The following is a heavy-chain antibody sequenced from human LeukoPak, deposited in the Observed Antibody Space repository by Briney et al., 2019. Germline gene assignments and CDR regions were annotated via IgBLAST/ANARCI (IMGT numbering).Heavy chain of an antibody. Sequence: PSETLSLTCAVYGGSFSGYYWSWIRQPPGKGLEWIGEINHSGSTNYNPSLKSRVTISVDTSKNQFSLKLSSVTAADTAVYYCERGGLWGWLQLGSFDYWGQGTLVTVSS. V-gene: IGHV4-34*01. CDR1: GGSFSGYY. CDR2: INHSGST. D-gene: IGHD5-24*01. CDR3: ERGGLWGWLQLGSFDY. J-gene: IGHJ4*02.